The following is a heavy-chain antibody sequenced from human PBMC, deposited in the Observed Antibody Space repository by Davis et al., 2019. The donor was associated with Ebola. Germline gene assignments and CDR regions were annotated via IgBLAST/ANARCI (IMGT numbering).Heavy chain of an antibody. V-gene: IGHV1-18*01. D-gene: IGHD2-2*01. Sequence: ASVKVSCKASGYTFNSHGISWVRQVPGQGLEWMGWISGYDGVTKYSEKYEGRITLTTETSTSTAYMEVRSLTSDDTALYYCARGGLVPDAIRGGFDPWGQGMLVTVSS. J-gene: IGHJ5*02. CDR1: GYTFNSHG. CDR3: ARGGLVPDAIRGGFDP. CDR2: ISGYDGVT.